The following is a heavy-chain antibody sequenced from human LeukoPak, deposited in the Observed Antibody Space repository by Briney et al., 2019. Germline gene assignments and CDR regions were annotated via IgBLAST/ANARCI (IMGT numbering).Heavy chain of an antibody. CDR3: ARGSGAHDLWSGYYTGDYYYYYYMDV. CDR1: GFTFSSYE. Sequence: PGGSLKLSCAASGFTFSSYEMNWVRQAPGKGLEWVSNISSSVSTIYYAHSVKGRFTISRDNAKNSLYMQMNSLRAEDTAVYYCARGSGAHDLWSGYYTGDYYYYYYMDVWGKGTTVTVSS. J-gene: IGHJ6*03. V-gene: IGHV3-48*03. D-gene: IGHD3-3*01. CDR2: ISSSVSTI.